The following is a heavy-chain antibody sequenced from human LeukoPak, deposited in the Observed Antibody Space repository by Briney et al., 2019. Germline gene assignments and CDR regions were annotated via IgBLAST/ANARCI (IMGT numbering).Heavy chain of an antibody. Sequence: ASVKVSCKASGYTFTNFAISWVRQAPGQGLEWMGWISVYNGNTKYAQKLQGRVTMTADTSTNTAYMELRSLRSDDTAVYYCARWREMATIIDYWGQGTLVTVSS. J-gene: IGHJ4*02. V-gene: IGHV1-18*01. D-gene: IGHD5-24*01. CDR3: ARWREMATIIDY. CDR1: GYTFTNFA. CDR2: ISVYNGNT.